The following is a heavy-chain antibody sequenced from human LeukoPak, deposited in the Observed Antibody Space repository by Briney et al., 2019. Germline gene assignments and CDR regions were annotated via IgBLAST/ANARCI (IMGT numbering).Heavy chain of an antibody. Sequence: PGGSLRLSCAASGFTFSSYAMSWVRQAPGKGLEWVSTISGSGGSTYYADSVKGRFTISSDNSKNTLYLQMNSLRAEDTAVYYCAKESSGSSWFDYWGQGTLVTVSS. CDR2: ISGSGGST. CDR1: GFTFSSYA. V-gene: IGHV3-23*01. D-gene: IGHD6-13*01. J-gene: IGHJ4*02. CDR3: AKESSGSSWFDY.